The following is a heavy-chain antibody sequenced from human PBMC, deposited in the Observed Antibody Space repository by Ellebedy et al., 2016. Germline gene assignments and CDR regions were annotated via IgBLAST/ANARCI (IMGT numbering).Heavy chain of an antibody. CDR1: GYIFTSYY. CDR3: ARGYASSGYSSCFDY. D-gene: IGHD3-22*01. Sequence: ASVKVSCKASGYIFTSYYIHWVRQAPGQGLEWMGMILPRDGSTVYAQKFQGRVTMTTDTSTSTAYMELRSLRSDDTAVYYCARGYASSGYSSCFDYWGQGTLVTVSS. V-gene: IGHV1-46*01. CDR2: ILPRDGST. J-gene: IGHJ4*02.